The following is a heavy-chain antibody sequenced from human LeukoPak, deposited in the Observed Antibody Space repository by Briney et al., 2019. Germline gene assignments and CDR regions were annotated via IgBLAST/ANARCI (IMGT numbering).Heavy chain of an antibody. CDR3: TRHSPSYYYDSSGYYRIAEYFQH. J-gene: IGHJ1*01. Sequence: PGGSLRLSCAASGFTFSGSAMHWVRQACGKGLEGVGGIRSKANSYVSADAASVKGRITISRDDSKNTAYLQMTSLKTEDTAVYYCTRHSPSYYYDSSGYYRIAEYFQHWGQGTLVTVSS. CDR1: GFTFSGSA. D-gene: IGHD3-22*01. V-gene: IGHV3-73*01. CDR2: IRSKANSYVS.